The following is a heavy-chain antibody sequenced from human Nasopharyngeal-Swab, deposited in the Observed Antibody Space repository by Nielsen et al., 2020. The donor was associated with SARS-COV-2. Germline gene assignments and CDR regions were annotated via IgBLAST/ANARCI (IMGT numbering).Heavy chain of an antibody. J-gene: IGHJ4*02. D-gene: IGHD2-2*01. Sequence: GESLKISCAASGFTFSSYWMHWVRQAPGKGLVWVSRINSDGSSTSYADSVKGRFTISRDNAKTTLYLQMNSLRAEDTAVYYCARVSCSSTSCYHYFDYWGQGTLVTVSS. CDR1: GFTFSSYW. CDR2: INSDGSST. V-gene: IGHV3-74*01. CDR3: ARVSCSSTSCYHYFDY.